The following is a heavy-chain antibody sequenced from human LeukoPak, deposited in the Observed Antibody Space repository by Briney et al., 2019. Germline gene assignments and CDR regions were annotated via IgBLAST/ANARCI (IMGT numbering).Heavy chain of an antibody. J-gene: IGHJ4*02. CDR3: AKRAVAGTYYFDY. CDR2: ISASGASP. D-gene: IGHD6-19*01. V-gene: IGHV3-23*01. CDR1: GFTFNSDA. Sequence: GGSLRLSCAASGFTFNSDALSWVRQAPGKGLEWVSIISASGASPYHADSVKGRFTISRDNSKNTLYLQMNSLRAEDTAVYYCAKRAVAGTYYFDYWGQGTLVTVSS.